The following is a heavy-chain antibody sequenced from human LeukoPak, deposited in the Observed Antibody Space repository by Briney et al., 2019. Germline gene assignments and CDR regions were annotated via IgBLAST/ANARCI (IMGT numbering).Heavy chain of an antibody. Sequence: GGSLRLSCAASGFSLSRYWMSWVRQAPGKGLEWVANMKQDGSENSYVDSVRGRFTISRDNGKNSLYLQMNSLRAEDTAMYYCARGNPLDVWGKGTTVTVSS. CDR1: GFSLSRYW. CDR2: MKQDGSEN. V-gene: IGHV3-7*01. CDR3: ARGNPLDV. J-gene: IGHJ6*04.